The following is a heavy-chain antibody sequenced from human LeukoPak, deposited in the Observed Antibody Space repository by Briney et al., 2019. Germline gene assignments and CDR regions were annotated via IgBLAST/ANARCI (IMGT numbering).Heavy chain of an antibody. CDR2: INSDGSTT. J-gene: IGHJ4*02. V-gene: IGHV3-74*01. CDR3: ARDPVTWDSSGYYSH. CDR1: QFTFSSYW. Sequence: PGGSLRLSCAASQFTFSSYWMHWVRQAPGKGLVWVSHINSDGSTTSYADSVKGRFTISTDTSKNTLYLQMNTLRAEDTAVYYCARDPVTWDSSGYYSHWGQGTLVTVSS. D-gene: IGHD3-22*01.